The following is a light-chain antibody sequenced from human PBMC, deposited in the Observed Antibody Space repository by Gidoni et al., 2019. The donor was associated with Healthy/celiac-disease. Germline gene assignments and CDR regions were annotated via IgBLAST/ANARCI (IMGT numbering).Light chain of an antibody. V-gene: IGKV1-39*01. J-gene: IGKJ2*01. CDR3: QQSCSTPHT. Sequence: DIQMTQSPSSLSASVGDRVTITCRASQSISSYLNWYQQKPGKAPKLLIYAASSLQSGVPSRFSGSGSGTDFTLTISSLQPEDFATYYCQQSCSTPHTFGQGTKLVIK. CDR1: QSISSY. CDR2: AAS.